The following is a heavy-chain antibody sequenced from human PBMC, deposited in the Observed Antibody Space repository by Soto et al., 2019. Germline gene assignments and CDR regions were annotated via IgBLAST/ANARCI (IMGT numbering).Heavy chain of an antibody. J-gene: IGHJ5*01. CDR1: GDSISSRTW. V-gene: IGHV4-4*02. Sequence: PSETLSLTCGVSGDSISSRTWWSWVRQPPGKGLEWIGEIYHSGSTNYNPSLKSRVTMSIDKSKNQFSLDLSSVTAADTAVYYCARVRGAQGLFASCGQGTLVPVSS. CDR2: IYHSGST. CDR3: ARVRGAQGLFAS.